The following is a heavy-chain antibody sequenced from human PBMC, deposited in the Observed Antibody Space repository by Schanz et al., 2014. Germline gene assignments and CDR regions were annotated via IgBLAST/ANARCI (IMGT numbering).Heavy chain of an antibody. CDR2: ISTYNGDT. Sequence: QVQLVQSGSELKKPGASVKVSCKASGYTFAMYDMNWVRQAPGQGLEWMGRISTYNGDTDYAQKFQGRVTMTTDTSTSTVYMELRSLTSDDSAVYYCARDRDQWDGNYLDYWGQGTLVTVSS. V-gene: IGHV1-18*01. D-gene: IGHD1-26*01. J-gene: IGHJ4*02. CDR1: GYTFAMYD. CDR3: ARDRDQWDGNYLDY.